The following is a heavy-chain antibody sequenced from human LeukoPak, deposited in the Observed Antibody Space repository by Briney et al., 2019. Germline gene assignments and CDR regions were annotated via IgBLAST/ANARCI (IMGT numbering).Heavy chain of an antibody. D-gene: IGHD1-20*01. J-gene: IGHJ4*02. CDR3: ARTHGTLTGTGFDY. Sequence: GGSLRLSCAASGFTFSSYTMNWVRQAPGKGLEWVSSISSSSRSIFYADSVRGRFTTSRDSAKNSLFLQMNSLRAEDTAVYYCARTHGTLTGTGFDYWGQGTLVTVSS. CDR2: ISSSSRSI. V-gene: IGHV3-21*01. CDR1: GFTFSSYT.